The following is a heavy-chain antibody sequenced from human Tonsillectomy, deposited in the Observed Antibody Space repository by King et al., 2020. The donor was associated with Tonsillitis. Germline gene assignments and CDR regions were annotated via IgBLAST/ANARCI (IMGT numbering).Heavy chain of an antibody. V-gene: IGHV3-48*03. CDR1: GFTFSSYE. CDR2: ISRSGRIL. J-gene: IGHJ4*02. CDR3: ARDPIVGANCDY. Sequence: VQLVESGGGLVQPGGSLRLSCAASGFTFSSYEMNWVRQAPGKGLEWGSYISRSGRILYYADSVKGRFTISRDNAKNSLYLQMNSLRAEDTAVYYCARDPIVGANCDYWGQGTLVTVAT. D-gene: IGHD1-26*01.